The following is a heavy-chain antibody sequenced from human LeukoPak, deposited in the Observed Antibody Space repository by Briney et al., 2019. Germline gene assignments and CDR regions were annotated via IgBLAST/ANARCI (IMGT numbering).Heavy chain of an antibody. CDR1: GFTFTSYG. V-gene: IGHV1-18*01. Sequence: GGPVEGSCKASGFTFTSYGISWGRQGPGQGLEWMGWISAYNGNTNYAQKLQGRVTMTTDTSTSTAYMELRSLRSDDTAVYYCARDSGSYYWGQGTLVTVSS. CDR2: ISAYNGNT. CDR3: ARDSGSYY. J-gene: IGHJ4*02. D-gene: IGHD1-26*01.